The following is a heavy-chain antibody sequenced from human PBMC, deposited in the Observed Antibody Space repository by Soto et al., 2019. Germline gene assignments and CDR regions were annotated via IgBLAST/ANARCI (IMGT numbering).Heavy chain of an antibody. J-gene: IGHJ4*02. V-gene: IGHV1-18*01. Sequence: QVQLVQSGAEVKKPGASVKVSCKASGYTFTSYGISWVRQAPGQGLEWMGWIRAYNGNTNYAQKLQGRVTMTTDTSTSTAYMELRSLRSDDTAVYYCARGASDYIWGSYRLSDYWGQGTLVTVSS. CDR3: ARGASDYIWGSYRLSDY. D-gene: IGHD3-16*02. CDR2: IRAYNGNT. CDR1: GYTFTSYG.